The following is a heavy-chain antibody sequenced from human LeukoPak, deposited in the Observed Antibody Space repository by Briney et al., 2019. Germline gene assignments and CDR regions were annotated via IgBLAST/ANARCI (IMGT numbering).Heavy chain of an antibody. V-gene: IGHV4-61*02. J-gene: IGHJ6*03. CDR1: GGSISSGSYY. CDR2: IYTSGST. D-gene: IGHD3-3*01. Sequence: SETLSLTCTVSGGSISSGSYYWSWIRQPAGKGLEWIGRIYTSGSTNYNPSLKSRVTISADTSKNQFSLKLSSVTAADTAVYYCARGGVGGYYYMDVWGKGTTVTVSS. CDR3: ARGGVGGYYYMDV.